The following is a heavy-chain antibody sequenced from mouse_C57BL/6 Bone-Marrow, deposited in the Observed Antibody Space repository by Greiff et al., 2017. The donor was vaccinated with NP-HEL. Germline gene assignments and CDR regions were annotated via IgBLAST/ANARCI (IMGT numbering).Heavy chain of an antibody. CDR2: INPGSGGT. CDR3: ARRRGKAIPFAY. CDR1: GYAFTNYL. J-gene: IGHJ3*01. V-gene: IGHV1-54*01. Sequence: QVQLQQSGAELVRPGTSVKVSCKASGYAFTNYLIEWVKQRPGQGLEWIGVINPGSGGTNYNEKFKGKATLTADKSSSTAYMQLSSLTSEDSAVYFCARRRGKAIPFAYWGQGTLVTVSA.